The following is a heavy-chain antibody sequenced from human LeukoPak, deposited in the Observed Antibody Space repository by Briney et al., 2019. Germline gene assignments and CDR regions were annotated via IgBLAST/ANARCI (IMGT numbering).Heavy chain of an antibody. CDR1: GGSISSYY. V-gene: IGHV4-59*12. D-gene: IGHD3-3*01. CDR2: IYYSGST. CDR3: RCYDFWSGYRYDY. J-gene: IGHJ4*02. Sequence: SETLSLTCTVSGGSISSYYRSWIRQPPGKGLEWIGYIYYSGSTNYNPSLKSRVTISVDTSKNQFSLKLSSVTAADTAVYYCRCYDFWSGYRYDYWGQGTLVTVSS.